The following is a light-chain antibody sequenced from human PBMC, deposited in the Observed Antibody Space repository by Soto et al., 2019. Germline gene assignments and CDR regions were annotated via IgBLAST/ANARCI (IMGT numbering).Light chain of an antibody. CDR2: GAY. CDR3: QQYGSSPT. V-gene: IGKV3-20*01. CDR1: QSVGSH. J-gene: IGKJ5*01. Sequence: EIVMTQSPATLSVSPGERATLSCRASQSVGSHVAWYQQRPGQPPRLLIYGAYYRATGIPARFSGSGSGTDFTLTISRLEPEDFAVYYCQQYGSSPTFGEGTRLEIK.